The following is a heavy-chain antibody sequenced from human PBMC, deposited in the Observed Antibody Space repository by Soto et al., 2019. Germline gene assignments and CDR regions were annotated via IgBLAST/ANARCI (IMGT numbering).Heavy chain of an antibody. V-gene: IGHV3-23*01. D-gene: IGHD4-17*01. Sequence: GGSLRLSCAASGSTFSSYAMSWVRQAPGKGLEWVSSVSGSGYTTYYADSVKGRFTISRANSKNTLYLQMNSLRAEDTAVYYCALKGYYGDYREYFQHWGQGTLVTVSS. CDR3: ALKGYYGDYREYFQH. J-gene: IGHJ1*01. CDR2: VSGSGYTT. CDR1: GSTFSSYA.